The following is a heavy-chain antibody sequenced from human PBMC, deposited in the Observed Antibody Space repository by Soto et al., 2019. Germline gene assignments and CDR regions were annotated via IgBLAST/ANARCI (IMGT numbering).Heavy chain of an antibody. D-gene: IGHD3-22*01. CDR2: IYYSGST. Sequence: SETLSLTCTVSGGSISSGDYYWSWIRQPPGKGLEWIGYIYYSGSTYYNPSLKSRVTISVDTSKNQFSLKLSSVTAADTAVYYCARERLDYYDSSGPDAFDIWGQGTMVTVSS. CDR3: ARERLDYYDSSGPDAFDI. V-gene: IGHV4-30-4*01. J-gene: IGHJ3*02. CDR1: GGSISSGDYY.